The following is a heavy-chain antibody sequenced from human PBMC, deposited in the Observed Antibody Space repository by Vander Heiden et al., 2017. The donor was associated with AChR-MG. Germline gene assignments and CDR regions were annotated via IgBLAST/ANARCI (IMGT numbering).Heavy chain of an antibody. J-gene: IGHJ4*02. D-gene: IGHD3-16*01. CDR2: ISYDGSNK. Sequence: QVQLVESGGGVVQPGRSLRLSCAASGFTFSSYAMHWVRQAPGKGLEWVAVISYDGSNKYYADSVKGRFTISRDNSKNTLYLQMNSLRAEDTAVYYCARDPSSRSTFGGGPFDYWGQGTLVTVSS. CDR1: GFTFSSYA. V-gene: IGHV3-30-3*01. CDR3: ARDPSSRSTFGGGPFDY.